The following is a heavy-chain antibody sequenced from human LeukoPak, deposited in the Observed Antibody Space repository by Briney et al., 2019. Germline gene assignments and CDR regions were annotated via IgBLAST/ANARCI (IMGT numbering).Heavy chain of an antibody. J-gene: IGHJ4*02. CDR2: IRSKAYGGTT. Sequence: PGRSLRLSCTASGFTFGDYAMSWFRQAPGKGLEWVGFIRSKAYGGTTEYAASVKGRFTISRDDSKSIAYLQMNSLKTEDTAVYYCTSSVVGELDFDYWGQGTLVTVSS. V-gene: IGHV3-49*03. D-gene: IGHD3-16*01. CDR1: GFTFGDYA. CDR3: TSSVVGELDFDY.